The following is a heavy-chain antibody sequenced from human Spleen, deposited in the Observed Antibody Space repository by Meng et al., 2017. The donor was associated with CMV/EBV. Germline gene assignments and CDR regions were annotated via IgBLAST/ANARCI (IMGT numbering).Heavy chain of an antibody. V-gene: IGHV4-39*01. CDR3: ARLMRAFSPND. CDR2: VYYSGST. J-gene: IGHJ4*02. CDR1: GASMRTSSYY. Sequence: SATLSLTCSGSGASMRTSSYYWGWVRQPPGKGLEWIGGVYYSGSTYYNPSLSSRVSISVDTSQKQLFLNLRSLSAADTAVYYCARLMRAFSPNDWGQGSLVTVSS. D-gene: IGHD2/OR15-2a*01.